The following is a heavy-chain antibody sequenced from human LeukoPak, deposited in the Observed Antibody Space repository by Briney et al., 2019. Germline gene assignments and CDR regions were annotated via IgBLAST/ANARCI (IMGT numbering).Heavy chain of an antibody. CDR1: GFTFNNAW. J-gene: IGHJ4*02. CDR3: TTELGYCSSTSCYSTDY. CDR2: ITYKTNGGTA. Sequence: GGSLRLSCTVSGFTFNNAWMSWVRQAPGRGLEWVGRITYKTNGGTADYAAPLKGRFTVSRDDSRDTVYLQLNSLKTEDTAVYYCTTELGYCSSTSCYSTDYWGQGTLVTVSS. V-gene: IGHV3-15*01. D-gene: IGHD2-2*01.